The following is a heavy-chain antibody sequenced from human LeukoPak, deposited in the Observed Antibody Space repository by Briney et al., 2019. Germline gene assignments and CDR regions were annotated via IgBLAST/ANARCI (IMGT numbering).Heavy chain of an antibody. Sequence: PGGSLRLSCAASGFTFSSYSMNWVRQAPGKGLEWVSSISSSSSYIYYADSLKGRFTISRDNAKNSLYLQMNSLRAEDTAVYYCARGDQHYGMDVWGQGTTVTVSS. V-gene: IGHV3-21*01. J-gene: IGHJ6*02. CDR2: ISSSSSYI. D-gene: IGHD2-21*01. CDR3: ARGDQHYGMDV. CDR1: GFTFSSYS.